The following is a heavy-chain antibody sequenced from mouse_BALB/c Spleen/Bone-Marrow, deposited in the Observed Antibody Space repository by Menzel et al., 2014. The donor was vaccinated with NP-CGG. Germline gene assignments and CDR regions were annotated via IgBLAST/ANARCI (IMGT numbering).Heavy chain of an antibody. V-gene: IGHV1-18*01. D-gene: IGHD2-10*02. CDR2: INPYDGGT. J-gene: IGHJ4*01. CDR1: GYSFTGYT. Sequence: VQLQQPGPELVKPGASMKISCKASGYSFTGYTMNWVKQSHGKNLEWIGPINPYDGGTSYNQKFKGKATLTVDKSSSTAYMGLLSLTSEDSAVYYCARHGYGNYVAMDYWGQGTSVTVSS. CDR3: ARHGYGNYVAMDY.